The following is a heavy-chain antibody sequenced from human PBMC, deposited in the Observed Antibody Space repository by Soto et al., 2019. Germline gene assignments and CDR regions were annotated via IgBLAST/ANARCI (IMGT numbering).Heavy chain of an antibody. J-gene: IGHJ4*02. V-gene: IGHV1-8*01. D-gene: IGHD3-9*01. Sequence: AAVQVSCTSSGYTFTSYDINWVRQATGQGLEWMGWMNPNSGNTGYAQKFQGRVTMTRNTSISTAYMELSSLRAEDTAVYYCAKVDARRDDDILTGYHYFYGWGTRTRVTV. CDR2: MNPNSGNT. CDR1: GYTFTSYD. CDR3: AKVDARRDDDILTGYHYFYG.